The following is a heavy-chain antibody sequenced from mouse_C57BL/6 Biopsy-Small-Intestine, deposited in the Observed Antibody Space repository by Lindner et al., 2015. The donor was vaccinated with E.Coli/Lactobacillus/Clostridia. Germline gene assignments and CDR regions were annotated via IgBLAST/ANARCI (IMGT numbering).Heavy chain of an antibody. CDR3: ARDPGLPNAFDI. CDR2: IIPIFGTA. J-gene: IGHJ3*01. CDR1: GGTFTSYA. V-gene: IGHV1-81*01. D-gene: IGHD3-1*01. Sequence: SVKVSCKASGGTFTSYAVTWVRQAPGQGLEWMGGIIPIFGTANYAQKFQGRVTITADESTSTAYMELSSLRSDDTAVYYCARDPGLPNAFDIWGQGDNGHRLF.